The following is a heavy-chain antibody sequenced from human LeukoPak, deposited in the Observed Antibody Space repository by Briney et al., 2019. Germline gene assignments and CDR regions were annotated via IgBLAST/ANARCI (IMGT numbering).Heavy chain of an antibody. CDR3: ARDLGSSTVTTAFDY. V-gene: IGHV3-11*01. CDR2: ISRTGNTI. CDR1: GFIFNDYY. Sequence: GGSLRLSCTASGFIFNDYYMSWIRQTPGKGLEWLSYISRTGNTIYYRDSVKGRFTISRDNANNQLHLQMDNLRAEDTAVYFCARDLGSSTVTTAFDYWGQGTLVTVSS. D-gene: IGHD4-17*01. J-gene: IGHJ4*02.